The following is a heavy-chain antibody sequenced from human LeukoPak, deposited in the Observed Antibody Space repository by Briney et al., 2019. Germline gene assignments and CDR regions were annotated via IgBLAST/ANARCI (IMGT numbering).Heavy chain of an antibody. J-gene: IGHJ4*02. V-gene: IGHV3-74*01. D-gene: IGHD6-13*01. Sequence: PGGSLRLSCAASGFTFSSYWMHWDRQAPGKGLVWVSRISSDGSDTNYADSVKGRFTISRDNAKNTLYLPMNSLRAEDTAVYYCARGSYSLGGFDYWGQGTLVTVSS. CDR2: ISSDGSDT. CDR3: ARGSYSLGGFDY. CDR1: GFTFSSYW.